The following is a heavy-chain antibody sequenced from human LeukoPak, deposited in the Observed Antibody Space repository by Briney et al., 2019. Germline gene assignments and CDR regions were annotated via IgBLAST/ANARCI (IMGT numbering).Heavy chain of an antibody. CDR3: AKGGGYSYGYYY. J-gene: IGHJ4*02. D-gene: IGHD5-18*01. V-gene: IGHV3-23*01. CDR2: ITGSGVIT. Sequence: GGSLRLSCAASGFTFSNYAMSWVRQAPGKGLEWVSGITGSGVITDYANSVKGRFTISRDNSKNTLYLQMNSLRAEDTAVYYCAKGGGYSYGYYYWGQGTLVTVS. CDR1: GFTFSNYA.